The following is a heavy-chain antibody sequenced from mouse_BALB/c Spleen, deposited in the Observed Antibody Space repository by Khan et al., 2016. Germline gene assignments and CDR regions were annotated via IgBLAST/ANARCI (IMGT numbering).Heavy chain of an antibody. CDR2: IHPYNGDT. V-gene: IGHV1S135*01. D-gene: IGHD1-1*01. Sequence: VQLQQSGPELVQPGASVKVSCKASGYAFTSYNTYWVTQSHGKSLEWIGYIHPYNGDTSYNQKFKGKATLTVDKSSSTAYMHLNSLTSVDSAVQYCATEGMTTGVAKGLDYWGQGTTGTVSS. CDR3: ATEGMTTGVAKGLDY. CDR1: GYAFTSYN. J-gene: IGHJ2*01.